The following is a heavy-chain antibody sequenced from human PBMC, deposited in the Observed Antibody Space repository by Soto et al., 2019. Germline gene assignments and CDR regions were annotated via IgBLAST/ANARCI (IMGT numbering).Heavy chain of an antibody. J-gene: IGHJ4*02. CDR3: ARALRFLEWFPFDY. Sequence: GGSLRLSCAASGFTFSSYEMNWVRQAPGKGLEWVSYISSSGSTIYYADSVKGRFTISRDNAKNSLYLQMNSLRAEDTAVYYCARALRFLEWFPFDYWGQGTLVTVSS. D-gene: IGHD3-3*01. V-gene: IGHV3-48*03. CDR2: ISSSGSTI. CDR1: GFTFSSYE.